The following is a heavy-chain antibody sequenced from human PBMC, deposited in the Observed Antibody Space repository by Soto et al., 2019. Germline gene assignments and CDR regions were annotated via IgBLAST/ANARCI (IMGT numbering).Heavy chain of an antibody. Sequence: SETLSLTCAVYGGSFSGYYWSWIRQPPGKGLEWIGEINHSGSTNYNPSLKSRVTISVDTSKNQFSLKLSSVTAADTAVYYCARGFVVVAGSKHHRSGNWFDPWGQGTLVTVSS. CDR2: INHSGST. CDR3: ARGFVVVAGSKHHRSGNWFDP. J-gene: IGHJ5*02. CDR1: GGSFSGYY. V-gene: IGHV4-34*01. D-gene: IGHD2-15*01.